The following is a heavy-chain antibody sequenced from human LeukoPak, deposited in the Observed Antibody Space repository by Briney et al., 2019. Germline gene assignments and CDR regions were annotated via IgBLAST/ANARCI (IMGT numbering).Heavy chain of an antibody. J-gene: IGHJ3*02. CDR3: ASGPPDAFDI. V-gene: IGHV1-18*01. Sequence: GASVKVSCKASGYTFTSDSISWVRQAPGHGLEWMGWISAYNGNTNYAQKFQGRVTMTRDMSTSTVYMELSSLRSEDTAVYYCASGPPDAFDIWGQGTMVTVSS. CDR1: GYTFTSDS. CDR2: ISAYNGNT.